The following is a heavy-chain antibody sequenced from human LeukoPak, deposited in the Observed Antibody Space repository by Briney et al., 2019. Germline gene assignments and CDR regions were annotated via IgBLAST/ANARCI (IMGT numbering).Heavy chain of an antibody. D-gene: IGHD2-2*01. CDR1: GFTFSSYS. J-gene: IGHJ3*02. V-gene: IGHV3-21*01. CDR3: ARYCSSTSCYWAFDI. CDR2: ISSSSSYI. Sequence: GGSLRLSCAASGFTFSSYSMNWVRQAPGKGLEWVSSISSSSSYIYYADPVKGRFTISRDNAKNSLYLQMNSLRAEDTAVYYCARYCSSTSCYWAFDIWGQGTMVTVSS.